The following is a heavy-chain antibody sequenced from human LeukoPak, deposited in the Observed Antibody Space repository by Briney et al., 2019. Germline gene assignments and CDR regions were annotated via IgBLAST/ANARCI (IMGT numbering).Heavy chain of an antibody. V-gene: IGHV3-48*03. J-gene: IGHJ6*03. D-gene: IGHD3-9*01. CDR3: AKQGRDWLRDYYYYMDV. CDR1: GFTFSSYE. CDR2: ISSSGSTI. Sequence: GGSLRLSCAASGFTFSSYEMNWVRQAPGKGLEWVSYISSSGSTIYYADSVKGRFTISRDNAKNSLYLQMNSLRAEDTAVYYCAKQGRDWLRDYYYYMDVWGKGTTVTISS.